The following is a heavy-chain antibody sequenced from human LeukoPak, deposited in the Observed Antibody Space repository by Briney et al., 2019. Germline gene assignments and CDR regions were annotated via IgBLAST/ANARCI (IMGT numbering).Heavy chain of an antibody. Sequence: GGSLRLSCAAAGFTFSTYWMNWFRQTPGKGLEWVAKIKADGGEKDHVASVKGRFTISRDNAKNSLYLQMNSLRAEDTAVYYCARGYYYDSSGYYFVWGQGTMVTVSS. D-gene: IGHD3-22*01. CDR2: IKADGGEK. CDR3: ARGYYYDSSGYYFV. CDR1: GFTFSTYW. J-gene: IGHJ3*01. V-gene: IGHV3-7*01.